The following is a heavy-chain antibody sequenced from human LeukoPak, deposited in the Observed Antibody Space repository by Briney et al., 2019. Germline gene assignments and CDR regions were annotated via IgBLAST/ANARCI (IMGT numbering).Heavy chain of an antibody. J-gene: IGHJ6*02. V-gene: IGHV3-11*04. D-gene: IGHD6-6*01. Sequence: GGSLRLSCAASGFTFSDYYMSWIRQAPGKGLEWVSYISSSGSTIYYADSVKGRFTISRDNAKNSLYLQMNSLRAEDTAVYYCARPLDYYDYAMDVWGQGTTVSVSS. CDR3: ARPLDYYDYAMDV. CDR1: GFTFSDYY. CDR2: ISSSGSTI.